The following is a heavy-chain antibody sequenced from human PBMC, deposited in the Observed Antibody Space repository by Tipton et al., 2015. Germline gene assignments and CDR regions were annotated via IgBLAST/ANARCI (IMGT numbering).Heavy chain of an antibody. V-gene: IGHV3-64D*08. J-gene: IGHJ4*02. Sequence: SLRLSCSASGFSFSNYAIHWVRQAPGKGLDYVSVISDNGRITYYADSVQGRFSMSRDNSNNTLYLQLSSLRGDDTAVYYCVKDEVGVISPPYYFDFWGQGTLVTVSS. D-gene: IGHD3-3*01. CDR3: VKDEVGVISPPYYFDF. CDR2: ISDNGRIT. CDR1: GFSFSNYA.